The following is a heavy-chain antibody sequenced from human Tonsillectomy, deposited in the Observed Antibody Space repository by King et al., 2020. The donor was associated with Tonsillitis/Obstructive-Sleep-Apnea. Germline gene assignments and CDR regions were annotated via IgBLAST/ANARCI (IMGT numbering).Heavy chain of an antibody. Sequence: QLVQSGGGVVQPGGSLRLSCAASGFSFDDYAMHWVRQAPRKGLEWVSLIIGDGISTYYADSVKGRFTISRDNSKNSLYLQMNSLRTEDTALYYCAKDGDDYGGIRFDYWGQGTQATVSS. CDR1: GFSFDDYA. V-gene: IGHV3-43*02. D-gene: IGHD4-23*01. CDR3: AKDGDDYGGIRFDY. J-gene: IGHJ4*02. CDR2: IIGDGIST.